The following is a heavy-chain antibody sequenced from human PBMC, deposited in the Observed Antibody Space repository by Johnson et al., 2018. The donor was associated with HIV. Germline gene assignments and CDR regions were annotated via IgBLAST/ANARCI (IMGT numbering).Heavy chain of an antibody. D-gene: IGHD6-19*01. Sequence: QVQLVESGGGVVRPGGSLRLSCAASGFTFSSYAMHWVRQAPGKGLEWVAVISYDGSNKYYADSVKGRFTISRDNSKNTLYLQMNSLRAEDTAVYYCAKELALYSSGYGGDAFDIWGQGTMVTVSS. CDR2: ISYDGSNK. CDR1: GFTFSSYA. V-gene: IGHV3-30*04. CDR3: AKELALYSSGYGGDAFDI. J-gene: IGHJ3*02.